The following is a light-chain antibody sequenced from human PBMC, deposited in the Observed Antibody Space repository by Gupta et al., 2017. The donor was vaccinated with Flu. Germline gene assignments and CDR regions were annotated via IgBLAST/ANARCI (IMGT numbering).Light chain of an antibody. CDR2: DDS. Sequence: SYVLPQPPSVSVAPGQTARITCGGNNIGSKSVHWYQQKPGQAPVLVVYDDSDRPSVIPERFSGSNSGNTATLSISRIEAGDEADYYCQVWGSSSDHVVFGGGAKLTVL. CDR3: QVWGSSSDHVV. J-gene: IGLJ2*01. V-gene: IGLV3-21*02. CDR1: NIGSKS.